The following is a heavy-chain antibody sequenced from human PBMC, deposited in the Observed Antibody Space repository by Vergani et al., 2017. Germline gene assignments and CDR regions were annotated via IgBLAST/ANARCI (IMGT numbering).Heavy chain of an antibody. D-gene: IGHD6-25*01. CDR2: ISWNSNSI. J-gene: IGHJ5*02. V-gene: IGHV3-9*02. CDR1: GFTSAGYA. CDR3: AKDLGTESGGGLFDP. Sequence: EVQLEESGGGLVLPGRSLRLSCVASGFTSAGYAMHWFRQAPGKGLEWVSGISWNSNSIGYADSVKGRFTISRDNAKNSLYLQLNSLRAEDTALYYCAKDLGTESGGGLFDPWGQGTLVTVSS.